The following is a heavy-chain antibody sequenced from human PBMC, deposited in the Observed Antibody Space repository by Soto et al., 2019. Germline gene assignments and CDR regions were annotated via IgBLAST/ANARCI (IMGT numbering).Heavy chain of an antibody. V-gene: IGHV3-20*04. CDR3: ARTQSWIQLWGLNVRNYYGMDV. D-gene: IGHD5-18*01. J-gene: IGHJ6*02. CDR1: GFTFDDYG. CDR2: INWNGGST. Sequence: GGSLRLSCAVSGFTFDDYGMSWVRQAPGKGLEWVSGINWNGGSTGYADSVKGRFTISRDNAKNSLYLQMNSLRAEDTALYYCARTQSWIQLWGLNVRNYYGMDVWGQGTTVTVSS.